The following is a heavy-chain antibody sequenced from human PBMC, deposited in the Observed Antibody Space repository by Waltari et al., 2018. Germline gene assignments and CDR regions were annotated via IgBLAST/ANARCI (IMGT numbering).Heavy chain of an antibody. V-gene: IGHV3-7*01. D-gene: IGHD6-19*01. CDR1: GFTFNPFW. CDR2: IKQDGSEK. J-gene: IGHJ4*02. Sequence: EVQLVESGGGLVQPGGSLRLSCAASGFTFNPFWMSWVRQAPGKGLEWVANIKQDGSEKYYVDSMKGRFTVSRDNAKNSLYLQMNSLTAEDTAIYYCGSLSRASGPDYWGQGTLVTVSS. CDR3: GSLSRASGPDY.